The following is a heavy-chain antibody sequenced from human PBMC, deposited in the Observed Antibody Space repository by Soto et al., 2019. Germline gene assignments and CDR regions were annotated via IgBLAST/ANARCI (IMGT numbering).Heavy chain of an antibody. CDR1: GGSIRSAGHY. Sequence: SETLSLTCTVSGGSIRSAGHYWSWIRQHPGKGLEWIGYINDSGSTFYNPSLRSRLNISVDTSENQFSLRLTSVTAADTAVYYCAEVESSGWYYFDYWGQGTQVTVSS. CDR3: AEVESSGWYYFDY. J-gene: IGHJ4*02. D-gene: IGHD6-19*01. CDR2: INDSGST. V-gene: IGHV4-31*03.